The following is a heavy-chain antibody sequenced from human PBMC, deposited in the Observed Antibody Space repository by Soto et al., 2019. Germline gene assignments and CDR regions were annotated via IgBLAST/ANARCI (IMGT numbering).Heavy chain of an antibody. D-gene: IGHD3-3*01. V-gene: IGHV3-23*01. Sequence: EVQLLESGGGLVQPGGSLRLSCAASGFTFSSYAMSWVRQAPGKGLEWVSAISGSGGSTYYADSEKGRFTISRDNSKNTLYLQMISLRAEDTAVYYCANWLEWLFEYWGQGTLVTVSS. J-gene: IGHJ4*02. CDR3: ANWLEWLFEY. CDR1: GFTFSSYA. CDR2: ISGSGGST.